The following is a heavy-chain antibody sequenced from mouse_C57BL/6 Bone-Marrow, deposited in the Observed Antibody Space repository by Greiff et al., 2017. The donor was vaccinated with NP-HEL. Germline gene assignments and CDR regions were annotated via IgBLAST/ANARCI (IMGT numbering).Heavy chain of an antibody. CDR2: IYPRSGNT. CDR1: GYTFTSYG. CDR3: YVYAMDY. D-gene: IGHD1-2*01. Sequence: QVQLQQSGAELARPGASVKLSCKASGYTFTSYGISWVKQRPGQGLEWIGEIYPRSGNTYYNEKFKGKATLTADKSSSTAYMELRSLTSEDSAVYFGYVYAMDYWGQGTSVTVSS. J-gene: IGHJ4*01. V-gene: IGHV1-81*01.